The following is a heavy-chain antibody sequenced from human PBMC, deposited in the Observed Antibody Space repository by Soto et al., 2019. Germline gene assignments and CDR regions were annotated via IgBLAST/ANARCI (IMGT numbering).Heavy chain of an antibody. D-gene: IGHD6-13*01. J-gene: IGHJ4*02. CDR2: INTDGSST. CDR1: GFTFSRFW. V-gene: IGHV3-74*01. CDR3: TRDPGAYSSTWSFYFDS. Sequence: VQLVESGGGVVQPGRSLRLSCAASGFTFSRFWMHWVRQAPGKGLVWVSRINTDGSSTTYADSVKGRFTISRDNAKNTLYLQMDSLRAEDTGVYYCTRDPGAYSSTWSFYFDSWGQGTLVTVSS.